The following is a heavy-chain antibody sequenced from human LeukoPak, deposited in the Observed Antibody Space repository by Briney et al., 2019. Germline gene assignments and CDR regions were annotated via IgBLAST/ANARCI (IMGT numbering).Heavy chain of an antibody. D-gene: IGHD3-3*01. CDR1: GYTFTKYY. Sequence: GASVKVSCKASGYTFTKYYMNWVRQAPGQGLEWMGIMHPTGDSTNYAQKFQGRVTLTRDTSTGTFYMELSSLTSEDTAVYYCARHDFDLPMIYSFFVHRGQGTLVTVSS. V-gene: IGHV1-46*01. CDR2: MHPTGDST. J-gene: IGHJ5*02. CDR3: ARHDFDLPMIYSFFVH.